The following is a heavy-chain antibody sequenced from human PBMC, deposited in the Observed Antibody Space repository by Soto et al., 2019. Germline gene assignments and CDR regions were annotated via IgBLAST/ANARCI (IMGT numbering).Heavy chain of an antibody. CDR1: GGSISNVY. D-gene: IGHD2-15*01. J-gene: IGHJ4*01. Sequence: SETLSLTCPVSGGSISNVYWSWIRQPPGKRLEWIGFIFHSGNAKYNPSLKSRVTISIDTSKSQFSLSLDSVTAADTAVYFCARAHAPTLPFDYWGLGTLVTVSS. CDR3: ARAHAPTLPFDY. V-gene: IGHV4-59*01. CDR2: IFHSGNA.